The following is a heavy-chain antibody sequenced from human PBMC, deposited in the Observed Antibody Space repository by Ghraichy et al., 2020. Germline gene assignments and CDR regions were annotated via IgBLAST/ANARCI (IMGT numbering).Heavy chain of an antibody. Sequence: SETLSLTCAVYGGSFSGYYWSWIRQPPGKGLEWIGEINHSGSTNYNPSLKSRVTISVDTSKNQFSLKLSSVTAADTAVYYCARGLGYCSSTSCYVFAFDIWGQGTMVTVSS. CDR1: GGSFSGYY. CDR3: ARGLGYCSSTSCYVFAFDI. V-gene: IGHV4-34*01. CDR2: INHSGST. J-gene: IGHJ3*02. D-gene: IGHD2-2*01.